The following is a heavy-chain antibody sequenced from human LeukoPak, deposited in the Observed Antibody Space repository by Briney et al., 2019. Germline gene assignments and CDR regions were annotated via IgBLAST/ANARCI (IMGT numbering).Heavy chain of an antibody. CDR3: ARDKGTERLLPRGDWYFDL. J-gene: IGHJ2*01. V-gene: IGHV3-7*01. Sequence: GGSLRLSCVASGFSFSSSWMNWVRQTPGKGLEWVANIKGDGSVQSYADPVKGRFTISRDNAKNSLFLQMNSLRAEDAAVYYCARDKGTERLLPRGDWYFDLWGRGTLVTVSS. D-gene: IGHD3-3*01. CDR1: GFSFSSSW. CDR2: IKGDGSVQ.